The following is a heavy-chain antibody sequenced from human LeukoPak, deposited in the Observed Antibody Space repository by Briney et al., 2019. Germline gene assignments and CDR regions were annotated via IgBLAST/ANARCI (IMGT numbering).Heavy chain of an antibody. V-gene: IGHV3-49*04. CDR2: IRSKAYGGTT. Sequence: GGSLRLSCTASGFTFGDYAMSGVRQAPGKGLEWVVFIRSKAYGGTTEYAASVKGRFTISRDDSKSISYLQMNRLKTGDTAVYYCTRERRYDILTGLGDYFDYWGQGTRVTVSS. J-gene: IGHJ4*02. CDR1: GFTFGDYA. CDR3: TRERRYDILTGLGDYFDY. D-gene: IGHD3-9*01.